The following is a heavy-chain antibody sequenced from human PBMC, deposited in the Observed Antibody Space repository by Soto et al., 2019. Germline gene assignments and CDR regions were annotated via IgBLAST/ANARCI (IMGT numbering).Heavy chain of an antibody. Sequence: QRQLQESGPGLVRPSETLSLTCTVSGGSVSTNTYDWGWIRQPPGKGLEWIGSLSYSGNTYYKPSLKSRVTISVYKSKNQVSLNLHAVTAVDTALYYCAGSQGLRWPDYYFDLCGRGTLVTVSS. CDR3: AGSQGLRWPDYYFDL. J-gene: IGHJ2*01. CDR1: GGSVSTNTYD. D-gene: IGHD4-17*01. V-gene: IGHV4-39*01. CDR2: LSYSGNT.